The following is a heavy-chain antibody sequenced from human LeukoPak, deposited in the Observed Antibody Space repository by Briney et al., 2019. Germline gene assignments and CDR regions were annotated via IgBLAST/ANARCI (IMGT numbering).Heavy chain of an antibody. CDR2: IIPIFGTA. V-gene: IGHV1-69*13. CDR1: GGTFSSYA. D-gene: IGHD4-23*01. Sequence: SVKVSCKASGGTFSSYAISWVRQAPGQGLEWMGGIIPIFGTANYAQKFQGRVTITADESTSTAYMELSSLRSEDTAVYYCATRSPGTVVTPWVFDYWGQGTLVTVSS. J-gene: IGHJ4*02. CDR3: ATRSPGTVVTPWVFDY.